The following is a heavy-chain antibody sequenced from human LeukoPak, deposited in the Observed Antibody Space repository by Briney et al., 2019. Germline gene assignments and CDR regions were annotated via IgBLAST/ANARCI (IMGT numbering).Heavy chain of an antibody. D-gene: IGHD1-26*01. CDR2: INPTGGST. CDR3: ARDNSVGDNAWWFDP. J-gene: IGHJ5*02. CDR1: GYTFTSYY. Sequence: GASVKVSCKASGYTFTSYYMHGVRQAPGQGLEWMGLINPTGGSTGYAQKFQGRVTMTRDMSTSTDYMELSSLRSEDTAIYYCARDNSVGDNAWWFDPWGQGTLVTVSS. V-gene: IGHV1-46*01.